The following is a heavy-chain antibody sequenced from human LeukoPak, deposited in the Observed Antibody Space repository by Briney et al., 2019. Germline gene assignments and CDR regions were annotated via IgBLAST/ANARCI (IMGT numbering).Heavy chain of an antibody. CDR2: IRYDGSNK. V-gene: IGHV3-30*02. CDR1: GFTFSSYS. Sequence: GGSLRLSCAASGFTFSSYSMHWVRQAPGKGLEWVAFIRYDGSNKYYADSVKGRFTISRDNSKNTLYLQMDSLRAEDTAVYYCARRAGGYSHPYHFWGQGTLVSVSS. J-gene: IGHJ4*02. CDR3: ARRAGGYSHPYHF. D-gene: IGHD5-18*01.